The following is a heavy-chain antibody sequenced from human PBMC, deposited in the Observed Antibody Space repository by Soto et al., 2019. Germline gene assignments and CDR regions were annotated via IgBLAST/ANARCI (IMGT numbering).Heavy chain of an antibody. V-gene: IGHV3-11*06. CDR3: AREVVGATTVDY. Sequence: PGGSLRLSCAASGFTFSDYYMSWIRQAPGKGLEWVSYISGSSSYTNYADSVKGRFTISRDNAKNSLYLQMNSLRAEDTAVYYCAREVVGATTVDYWGQGTLVTVSS. D-gene: IGHD1-26*01. J-gene: IGHJ4*02. CDR1: GFTFSDYY. CDR2: ISGSSSYT.